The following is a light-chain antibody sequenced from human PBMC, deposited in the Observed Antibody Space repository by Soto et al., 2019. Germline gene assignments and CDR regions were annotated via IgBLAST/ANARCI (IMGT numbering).Light chain of an antibody. Sequence: DIVMTQSPDSLSVSLGERATINCKSSQSILYSSNNNNYLAWYQQRPGQPPKLLFYWASTRASGVPDRFSGSGSWTDFTLTISSLQAEDVAVYYCQQYYTTPRTFGPGTKVDIK. CDR2: WAS. CDR1: QSILYSSNNNNY. V-gene: IGKV4-1*01. CDR3: QQYYTTPRT. J-gene: IGKJ3*01.